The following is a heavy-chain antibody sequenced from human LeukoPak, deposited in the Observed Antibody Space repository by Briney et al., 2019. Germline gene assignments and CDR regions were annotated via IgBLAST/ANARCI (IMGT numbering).Heavy chain of an antibody. D-gene: IGHD3-16*01. J-gene: IGHJ4*02. CDR1: GYSFTTYW. CDR2: IYPGNSDT. CDR3: ARRYLRATADWGFDS. V-gene: IGHV5-51*01. Sequence: GESLKISCKGSGYSFTTYWIGWVRQMPGKGLEWMGIIYPGNSDTRYSPSFQGQVTISADKSISTAYLQWSSLKASDTAMYYCARRYLRATADWGFDSWGQGTQVTVSS.